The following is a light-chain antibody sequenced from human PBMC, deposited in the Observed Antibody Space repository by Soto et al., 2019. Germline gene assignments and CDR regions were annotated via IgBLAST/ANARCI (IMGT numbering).Light chain of an antibody. CDR2: DVS. J-gene: IGLJ2*01. CDR3: TSYAGSNIVI. Sequence: QSVLTQPPSASGSPGQPVTISCTGTSSDVGAYNYVFWYQQHPGKAPKLMIYDVSKRPSGVPDRFSGSKSANTASLTVSGLQAEDEADYYCTSYAGSNIVIFGGGTKLTVL. V-gene: IGLV2-8*01. CDR1: SSDVGAYNY.